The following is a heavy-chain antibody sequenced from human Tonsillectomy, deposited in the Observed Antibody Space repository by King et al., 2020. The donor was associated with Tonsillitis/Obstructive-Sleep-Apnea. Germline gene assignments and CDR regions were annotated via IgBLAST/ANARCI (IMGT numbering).Heavy chain of an antibody. CDR1: GFTFSSYG. D-gene: IGHD6-13*01. J-gene: IGHJ1*01. CDR3: AGEASGSSSWYPEYFQH. Sequence: QVQLVESGGGVVQPGRSLRLSCAASGFTFSSYGMHWVRQAPGKGLEWVAVIWYDGSNKYYADSVKGRFTISRDNSKNTLYLQMNSLRAEATAVYYCAGEASGSSSWYPEYFQHWGQGTLVTVSS. V-gene: IGHV3-33*01. CDR2: IWYDGSNK.